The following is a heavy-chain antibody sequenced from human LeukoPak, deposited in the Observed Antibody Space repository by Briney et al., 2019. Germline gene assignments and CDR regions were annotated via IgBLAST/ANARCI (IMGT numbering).Heavy chain of an antibody. J-gene: IGHJ5*02. D-gene: IGHD4-17*01. CDR2: IYSGGTT. CDR3: ATKLTTGS. Sequence: GGSLRLSCLVSGFTVSSNYMSWVRQTPGKGLEWVSVIYSGGTTKYADSVKGRFTIYRDTSKNTLYLQMNSLRVEDTAVYYCATKLTTGSWGQGSLVTVSS. V-gene: IGHV3-66*01. CDR1: GFTVSSNY.